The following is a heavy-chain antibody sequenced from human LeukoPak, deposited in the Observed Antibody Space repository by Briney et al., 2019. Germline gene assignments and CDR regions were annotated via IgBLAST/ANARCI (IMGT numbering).Heavy chain of an antibody. CDR1: GFTFSSYW. CDR2: IKKDGSEK. Sequence: PGGSLRLSCAAYGFTFSSYWMTWVRQAPGKGLEWVANIKKDGSEKYYVDSVKGRFTISRDNAKTSLYLQMNSLRAEDTAVYYCARDLSGVAGYTYGRGIDYWGQGTLVTVSS. CDR3: ARDLSGVAGYTYGRGIDY. V-gene: IGHV3-7*01. J-gene: IGHJ4*02. D-gene: IGHD5-18*01.